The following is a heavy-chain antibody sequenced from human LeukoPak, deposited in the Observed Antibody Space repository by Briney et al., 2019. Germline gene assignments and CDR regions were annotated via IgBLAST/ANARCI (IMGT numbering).Heavy chain of an antibody. J-gene: IGHJ4*02. CDR1: GYTFTSYD. CDR2: MNPNSGNT. Sequence: ASVKVPCKASGYTFTSYDINWVRQATGQGLEWMGWMNPNSGNTGCAQKFQGRVTMTRNTSISTAYMELSSLRSEDTAVYYCARDRMGATRVDYWGQGTLVTVSS. D-gene: IGHD1-26*01. CDR3: ARDRMGATRVDY. V-gene: IGHV1-8*01.